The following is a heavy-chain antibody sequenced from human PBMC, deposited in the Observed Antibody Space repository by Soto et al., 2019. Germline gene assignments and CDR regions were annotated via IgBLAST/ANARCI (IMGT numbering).Heavy chain of an antibody. CDR2: IKRKSNGETT. D-gene: IGHD3-22*01. CDR3: TTDNYYDSSGFYPYSFDN. Sequence: GWSLRLSCAASGFTLSNAWMSWFRQAPGKGLEWVGRIKRKSNGETTDYAAPVKGRFTISRDDSKNTLYLQMKGLKAEDTAVYYCTTDNYYDSSGFYPYSFDNWGQGTRVTVSS. J-gene: IGHJ4*02. CDR1: GFTLSNAW. V-gene: IGHV3-15*01.